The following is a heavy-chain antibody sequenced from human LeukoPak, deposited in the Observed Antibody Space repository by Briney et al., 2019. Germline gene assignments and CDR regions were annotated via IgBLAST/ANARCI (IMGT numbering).Heavy chain of an antibody. Sequence: GGSLRLSCAASGFTFSSYEMNWVRQAPGKGLEWVSYISSSGSTMYYADSVKGRFTISRDNSKNTLYLQMNSLRAEDTAVYYCAKWARYCTNGVCYYFDYWGQGTLVTVSS. J-gene: IGHJ4*02. CDR3: AKWARYCTNGVCYYFDY. V-gene: IGHV3-48*03. CDR1: GFTFSSYE. D-gene: IGHD2-8*01. CDR2: ISSSGSTM.